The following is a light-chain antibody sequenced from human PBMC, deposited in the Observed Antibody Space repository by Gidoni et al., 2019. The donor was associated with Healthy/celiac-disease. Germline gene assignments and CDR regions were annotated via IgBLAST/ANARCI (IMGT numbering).Light chain of an antibody. V-gene: IGKV1-39*01. CDR1: QSISSY. J-gene: IGKJ1*01. CDR2: AAS. Sequence: EIQMTQSPSSLSASVGDRVTITCRASQSISSYLHWYQQKPGKAPKLLIYAASSLQSGVPSRFSGSGSGTDFTLTISSLQPEDFATYYCQQSYSTPQTFGQGTKVEIK. CDR3: QQSYSTPQT.